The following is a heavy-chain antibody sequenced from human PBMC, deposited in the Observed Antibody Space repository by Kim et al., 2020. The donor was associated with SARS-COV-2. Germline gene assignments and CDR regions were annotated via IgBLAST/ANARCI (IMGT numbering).Heavy chain of an antibody. CDR1: GGSISSSSYY. V-gene: IGHV4-39*07. Sequence: SETLSLTCTVSGGSISSSSYYWGWIRQPPGKGLEWIGSIYYSGSTYYNPSLKSRVTISVDTSKNQFSLKLSSVTAADTAVYYCARVGRTTVVTRDAFDIWGQGTMVTVSS. CDR2: IYYSGST. CDR3: ARVGRTTVVTRDAFDI. D-gene: IGHD4-17*01. J-gene: IGHJ3*02.